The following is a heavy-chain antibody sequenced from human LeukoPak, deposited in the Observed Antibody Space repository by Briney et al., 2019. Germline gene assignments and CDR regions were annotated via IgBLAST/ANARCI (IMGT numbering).Heavy chain of an antibody. D-gene: IGHD3-10*01. J-gene: IGHJ4*02. CDR2: INCDGSST. CDR1: GFTFSSYW. V-gene: IGHV3-74*01. CDR3: AFTMVRGVTYYFDY. Sequence: GGSLRLSCAASGFTFSSYWMHWVRQAPGKGLVWVSRINCDGSSTSYADSVKGRFTISRDNAKNTLYLQMNSLRAEDTAVYYCAFTMVRGVTYYFDYWGQGTLVTVSS.